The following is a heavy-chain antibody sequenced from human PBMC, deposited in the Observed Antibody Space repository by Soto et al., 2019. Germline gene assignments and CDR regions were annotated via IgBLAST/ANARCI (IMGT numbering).Heavy chain of an antibody. CDR3: AREGYSSGRYTGMDV. CDR2: ISYDGRSE. D-gene: IGHD6-19*01. CDR1: GFTFSKYA. J-gene: IGHJ6*02. Sequence: QVQLLESGGGVVQPGRSLRLSCAASGFTFSKYALHWVRQAPGKGLEWVAVISYDGRSEDYADSVKGRFTISRDNSKNTLYLQMNGLRADDAAVYYCAREGYSSGRYTGMDVWGQGTTVTVSS. V-gene: IGHV3-30*01.